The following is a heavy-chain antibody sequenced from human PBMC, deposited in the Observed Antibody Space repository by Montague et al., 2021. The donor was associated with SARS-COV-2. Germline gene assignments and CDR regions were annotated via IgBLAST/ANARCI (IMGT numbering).Heavy chain of an antibody. CDR3: ARMTTVVTLGYYYYYGMDV. J-gene: IGHJ6*02. Sequence: PALVKPTQTLTLTCTFSGSSLSTSGMCVSWIRQPPGKALEWLALIDWDDDKYYSTSLKTRLTISKDTSKNQVVLTMTNMDPVDTATYYCARMTTVVTLGYYYYYGMDVWGQGTTVTVSS. V-gene: IGHV2-70*01. CDR1: GSSLSTSGMC. CDR2: IDWDDDK. D-gene: IGHD4-23*01.